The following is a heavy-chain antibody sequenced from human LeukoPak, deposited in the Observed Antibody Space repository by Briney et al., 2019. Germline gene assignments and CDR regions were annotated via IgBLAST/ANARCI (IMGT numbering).Heavy chain of an antibody. CDR1: GYTFTSYD. CDR2: MNPNSGNT. V-gene: IGHV1-8*01. J-gene: IGHJ3*02. D-gene: IGHD3-16*01. Sequence: ASVKVSCKASGYTFTSYDINWVRQATGQGLEWMGWMNPNSGNTGYAQKFQGRVTMTRNTSKSTAYMELSSLRSEDTAVYYCAILPIMITFGGVNAFDIWGQGTMVTVSS. CDR3: AILPIMITFGGVNAFDI.